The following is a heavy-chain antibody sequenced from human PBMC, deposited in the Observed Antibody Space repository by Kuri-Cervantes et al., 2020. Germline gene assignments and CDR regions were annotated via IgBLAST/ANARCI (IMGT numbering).Heavy chain of an antibody. CDR3: ARVSAAAGKLIDY. Sequence: GESLKISCAASGFTFSSYSMNWVRQAPGKGLEWVSSISSSSSYIYYADSVKGRFTISRDNSKNTLYLQMNSLRAEDTAVYYCARVSAAAGKLIDYWGQGTLVTVSS. D-gene: IGHD6-13*01. V-gene: IGHV3-21*01. CDR1: GFTFSSYS. J-gene: IGHJ4*02. CDR2: ISSSSSYI.